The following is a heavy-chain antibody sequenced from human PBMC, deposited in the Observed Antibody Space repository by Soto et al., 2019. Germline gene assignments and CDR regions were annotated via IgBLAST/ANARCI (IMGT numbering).Heavy chain of an antibody. CDR3: AKKSGVGATWYFDY. D-gene: IGHD1-26*01. Sequence: QPGGSLRLSCAASGFTFSNYGMSWVRQAPGKGLEWVSALPEIGTNTYYADSVKGRFTISRDNSKNTLFLQINNLSAGDTAVYYCAKKSGVGATWYFDYWGQGTLVTVSS. CDR1: GFTFSNYG. J-gene: IGHJ4*02. CDR2: LPEIGTNT. V-gene: IGHV3-23*01.